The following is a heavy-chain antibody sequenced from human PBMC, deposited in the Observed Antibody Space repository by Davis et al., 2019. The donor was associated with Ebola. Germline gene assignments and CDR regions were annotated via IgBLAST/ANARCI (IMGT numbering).Heavy chain of an antibody. CDR3: AKDTTAAALDY. J-gene: IGHJ4*02. CDR1: GFTFSSYW. V-gene: IGHV3-7*03. Sequence: GGSLRLSCAASGFTFSSYWMSWVRQAPGKGLEWVANIKQDGSEKYYVDSVKGRFTISRDNAKNSLYLQMNSLRAEDTAVYYCAKDTTAAALDYWGQGTLVTVSS. D-gene: IGHD6-13*01. CDR2: IKQDGSEK.